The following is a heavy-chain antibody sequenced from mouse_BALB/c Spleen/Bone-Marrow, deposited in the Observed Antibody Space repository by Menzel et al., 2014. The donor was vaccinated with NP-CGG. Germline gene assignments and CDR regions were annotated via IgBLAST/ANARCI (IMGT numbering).Heavy chain of an antibody. Sequence: EVQLQQSGAELVKPGASVKLSCTASGFNIKDTYMHWVKQRPEQGLEWIGRIDPANGNTKYDPKFQGKATITADTSSNTAYLQLSSLTSEDTAVYYCARGDYDYVYAMDYWGQGTSVTVSS. D-gene: IGHD2-4*01. CDR2: IDPANGNT. V-gene: IGHV14-3*02. CDR3: ARGDYDYVYAMDY. J-gene: IGHJ4*01. CDR1: GFNIKDTY.